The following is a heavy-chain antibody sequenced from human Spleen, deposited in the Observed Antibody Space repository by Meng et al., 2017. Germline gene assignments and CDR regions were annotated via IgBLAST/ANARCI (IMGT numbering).Heavy chain of an antibody. CDR1: GLTFDDYA. CDR3: AKDSRYDFWSGSPFDY. Sequence: SLKISCAASGLTFDDYAMHWVRQAPGKGLEWVSGISSNSGSIVYADSVKGRFTSSRDNAQNSLYLQMNSLRPEDTASYYCAKDSRYDFWSGSPFDYWGQGTLVTVSS. J-gene: IGHJ4*02. V-gene: IGHV3-9*01. CDR2: ISSNSGSI. D-gene: IGHD3-3*01.